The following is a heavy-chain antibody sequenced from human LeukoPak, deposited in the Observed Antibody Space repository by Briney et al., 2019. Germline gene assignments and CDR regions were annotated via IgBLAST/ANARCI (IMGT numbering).Heavy chain of an antibody. V-gene: IGHV3-30-3*01. CDR1: GFTFSSYA. CDR2: ISYDGSNN. Sequence: GRSLRLSCAASGFTFSSYAMHWVRQAPAKGLEWVAVISYDGSNNYYADSVKGRFTIARDNSKNTLYLQMNSRRVEDTAVYYCARLDIVLIGGLDPWGQGTLVTVSS. J-gene: IGHJ5*02. CDR3: ARLDIVLIGGLDP. D-gene: IGHD2-8*01.